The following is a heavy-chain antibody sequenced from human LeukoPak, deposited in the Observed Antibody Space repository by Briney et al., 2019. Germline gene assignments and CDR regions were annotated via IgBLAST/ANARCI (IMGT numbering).Heavy chain of an antibody. CDR1: GFTFSSYW. Sequence: GGSLRLSCAASGFTFSSYWMHRVRQAPGKGLVWVSRINSDGSSTSYADSVKGRFTISRDNAKNTLYLQMNSLRAEDTAVYYCARIGSGYAGDFDYWGQGTLVTVSS. CDR3: ARIGSGYAGDFDY. J-gene: IGHJ4*02. CDR2: INSDGSST. V-gene: IGHV3-74*01. D-gene: IGHD5-12*01.